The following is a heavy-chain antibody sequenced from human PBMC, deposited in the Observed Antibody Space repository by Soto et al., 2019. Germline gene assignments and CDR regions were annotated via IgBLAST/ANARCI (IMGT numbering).Heavy chain of an antibody. D-gene: IGHD1-26*01. CDR3: AKDAEWELLGPPDY. Sequence: EVQLLESGGGLVQPGGSLSLSCAASGFTFSSYAMSWFRQAPGKRLEWVSALSGSGGSTYYADSVKGRFTISRDISKHKLYLQMNRLRAEYTAVYYGAKDAEWELLGPPDYWGQGTLVTVSS. V-gene: IGHV3-23*01. CDR1: GFTFSSYA. CDR2: LSGSGGST. J-gene: IGHJ4*02.